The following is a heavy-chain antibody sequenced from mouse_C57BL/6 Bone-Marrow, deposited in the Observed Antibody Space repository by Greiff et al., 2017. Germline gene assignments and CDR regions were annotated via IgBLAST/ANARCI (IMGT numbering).Heavy chain of an antibody. CDR3: ARYTTTVCYAMDY. V-gene: IGHV5-16*01. J-gene: IGHJ4*01. CDR2: INYDGSST. D-gene: IGHD1-1*01. Sequence: EVMLVESEGGLVQPGSSMKLSCTASGFTFSDYYMAWVRQVPEKGLEWVANINYDGSSTYYLDSLKSRFIISRDNAKNILYLQMSSLKSEDTATYYCARYTTTVCYAMDYWGQGTSVTVSS. CDR1: GFTFSDYY.